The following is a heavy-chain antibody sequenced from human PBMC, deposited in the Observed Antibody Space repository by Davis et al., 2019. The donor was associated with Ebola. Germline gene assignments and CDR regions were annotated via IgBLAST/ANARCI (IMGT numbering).Heavy chain of an antibody. D-gene: IGHD5-12*01. Sequence: ASVKVSCKASGYTFTNYYMHWVRQAPGQGLEWMGMINPNDGRTIYAQKFQGRGTVTRDTSTTTGYMDLSSLRSEDTALYYCTTPGGQDSGYDVFDIWGQGTMVTVSS. V-gene: IGHV1-46*03. CDR3: TTPGGQDSGYDVFDI. J-gene: IGHJ3*02. CDR2: INPNDGRT. CDR1: GYTFTNYY.